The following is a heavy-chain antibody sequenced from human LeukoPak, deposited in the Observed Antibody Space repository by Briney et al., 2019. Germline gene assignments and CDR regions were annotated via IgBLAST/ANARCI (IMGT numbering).Heavy chain of an antibody. V-gene: IGHV3-30*02. Sequence: PGGSLRLSCAASGFTFSRYGMHWVRQAPGKGLEWVAFIRYDGSNKYYADSVKGRFTISRDNSKNTLYLQMNSLRAEDTAVYYCAKDSSWYDDPVHFDYCGQGTLVTVSS. CDR3: AKDSSWYDDPVHFDY. J-gene: IGHJ4*02. CDR1: GFTFSRYG. D-gene: IGHD6-13*01. CDR2: IRYDGSNK.